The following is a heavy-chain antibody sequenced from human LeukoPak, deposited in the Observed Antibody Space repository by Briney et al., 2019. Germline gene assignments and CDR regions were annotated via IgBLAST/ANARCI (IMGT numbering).Heavy chain of an antibody. J-gene: IGHJ6*03. CDR1: GGSISSYY. V-gene: IGHV4-4*07. CDR3: ARGVGTAMGYYYYYYMDV. CDR2: IYTSGST. D-gene: IGHD5-18*01. Sequence: SETLSLTCTVSGGSISSYYWSWIRQPAGKGLEWIGRIYTSGSTNYNPSLKSRVTMSVDTSKNQFSLKLSSVTAADTAVYYCARGVGTAMGYYYYYYMDVWGKGTTVTISS.